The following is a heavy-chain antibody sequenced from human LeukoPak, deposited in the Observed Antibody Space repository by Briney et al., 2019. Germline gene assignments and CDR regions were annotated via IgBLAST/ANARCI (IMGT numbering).Heavy chain of an antibody. V-gene: IGHV4-39*01. D-gene: IGHD3-22*01. CDR2: IYYSGST. J-gene: IGHJ4*02. CDR3: ARRTIVSPYYFDY. Sequence: SETLSLTCTVSGGPISRSSYYWGWIRQPPGKGLEWIGSIYYSGSTYYNPSLKSRVTISVDTSKNQFSLKLSSVTAADTAVYYCARRTIVSPYYFDYWGQGTLVTVSS. CDR1: GGPISRSSYY.